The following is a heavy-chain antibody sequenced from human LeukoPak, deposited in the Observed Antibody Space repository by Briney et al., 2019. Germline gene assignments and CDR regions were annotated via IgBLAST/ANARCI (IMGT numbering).Heavy chain of an antibody. CDR1: GFTFSDYY. J-gene: IGHJ4*02. D-gene: IGHD3-22*01. V-gene: IGHV3-11*04. CDR3: ARAITMTEFDY. CDR2: ISSSGSTI. Sequence: GGSLRLSCAASGFTFSDYYMSWIRQAPGKGLEWVSYISSSGSTIYYADSVKGRFTISRDNAKNSLYLQMNSLRAKDTAVYYCARAITMTEFDYWGQGTLVTVSS.